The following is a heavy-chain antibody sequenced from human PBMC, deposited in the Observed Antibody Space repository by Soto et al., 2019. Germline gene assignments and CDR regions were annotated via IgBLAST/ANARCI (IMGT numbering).Heavy chain of an antibody. CDR3: ARRVSGNYDY. V-gene: IGHV3-64*01. CDR1: GFTFSSYD. CDR2: ISSNGGTT. Sequence: EVQLAESGGGMVQPGGSLRLSCVASGFTFSSYDMHWVRQAPGKGLEYVSSISSNGGTTYYGNSVKGRFTISRDNSKNTLHLQTGSLRAEAIAVYYCARRVSGNYDYWGQGTLVTVSS. J-gene: IGHJ4*02. D-gene: IGHD1-7*01.